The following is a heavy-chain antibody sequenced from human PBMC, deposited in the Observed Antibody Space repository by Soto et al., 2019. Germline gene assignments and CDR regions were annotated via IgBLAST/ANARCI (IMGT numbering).Heavy chain of an antibody. J-gene: IGHJ4*02. Sequence: ASVKVSCKASGYTFTSCGISWVRQAPGQGLEWMGWISAYNGNTNYAQKLQGRVTMTTDTSTSTAYMELRSLRSDDTAVYYCARDHSVAVAGTWYFDYWGQGTLVTVSS. CDR2: ISAYNGNT. CDR3: ARDHSVAVAGTWYFDY. V-gene: IGHV1-18*01. D-gene: IGHD6-19*01. CDR1: GYTFTSCG.